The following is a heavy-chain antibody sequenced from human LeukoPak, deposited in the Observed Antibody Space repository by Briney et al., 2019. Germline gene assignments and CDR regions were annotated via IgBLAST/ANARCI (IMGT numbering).Heavy chain of an antibody. CDR1: GGSISSYY. CDR3: ARKPSKGYSSGWLGNAFDI. V-gene: IGHV4-59*01. J-gene: IGHJ3*02. D-gene: IGHD6-19*01. Sequence: PSETLSLTCTVSGGSISSYYWSWIRQPPGKGLEWIGYIYYSGSTNYNPSLKSRVTISVDTSKNQFSLKLSSVTAADTAVYYCARKPSKGYSSGWLGNAFDIWGQGTMVTVSS. CDR2: IYYSGST.